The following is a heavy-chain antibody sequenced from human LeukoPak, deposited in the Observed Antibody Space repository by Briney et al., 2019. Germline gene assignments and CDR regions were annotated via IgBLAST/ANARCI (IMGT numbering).Heavy chain of an antibody. CDR3: ANLWFGELSKDAFDI. V-gene: IGHV1-69*05. CDR1: GGTFSSYA. J-gene: IGHJ3*02. D-gene: IGHD3-10*01. Sequence: ASVKVSCKASGGTFSSYAISWVRQAPGQGLEWMGGIIPIFGTANYAQKFQGRVTITTDESTSTAYRELSSLRSEDTAVYYCANLWFGELSKDAFDIWGQGTMVTVSS. CDR2: IIPIFGTA.